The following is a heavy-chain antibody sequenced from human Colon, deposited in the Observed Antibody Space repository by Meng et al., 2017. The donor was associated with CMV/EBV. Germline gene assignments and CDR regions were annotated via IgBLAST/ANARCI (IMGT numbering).Heavy chain of an antibody. V-gene: IGHV3-9*01. J-gene: IGHJ4*02. D-gene: IGHD3-10*01. CDR1: GFTFDDHA. CDR2: ITWNSETI. Sequence: SLKISCAASGFTFDDHAMHWVRQVPGKGPEWVAGITWNSETIAYGDSVKGRFTVSRDNSKNTLYLQMNSLRAEDTAVYYCAKDRGEYFDYWGQGTLVTVSS. CDR3: AKDRGEYFDY.